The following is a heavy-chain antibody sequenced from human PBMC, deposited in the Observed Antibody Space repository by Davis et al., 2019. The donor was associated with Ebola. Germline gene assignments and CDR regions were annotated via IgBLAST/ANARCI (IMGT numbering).Heavy chain of an antibody. V-gene: IGHV4-34*01. D-gene: IGHD3-16*02. J-gene: IGHJ4*02. CDR1: GGSFSGYY. Sequence: SETLSLTCAVYGGSFSGYYWSWIRQPQGKGLEWIGEINHSGSTNYNPSLKSRVTISVDTSKNQFSLKLSSVTAADTAVYYCARGGGIWGSYRLDYWGQGTLVTVSS. CDR2: INHSGST. CDR3: ARGGGIWGSYRLDY.